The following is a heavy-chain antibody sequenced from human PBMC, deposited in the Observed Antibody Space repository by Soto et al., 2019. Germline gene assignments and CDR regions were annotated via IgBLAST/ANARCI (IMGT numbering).Heavy chain of an antibody. CDR3: ARAQRGDYYDSSGYPGPHQDY. Sequence: GGSLRLSCAASGFTFSSYSMNWVRQAPGKGLEWVSSISSSSSYIYYADSVKGRFTISRDNAKNSLYLQMNSLRAEDTAVYYCARAQRGDYYDSSGYPGPHQDYWGQGTLVTVSS. CDR2: ISSSSSYI. D-gene: IGHD3-22*01. J-gene: IGHJ4*02. V-gene: IGHV3-21*01. CDR1: GFTFSSYS.